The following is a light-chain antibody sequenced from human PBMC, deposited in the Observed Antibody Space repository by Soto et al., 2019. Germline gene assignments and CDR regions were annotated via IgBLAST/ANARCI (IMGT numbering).Light chain of an antibody. J-gene: IGKJ2*01. V-gene: IGKV2-24*01. CDR1: QSLVHSDGNTY. CDR2: KVS. CDR3: IQATQFPHYT. Sequence: DIVMTQTPLSSPVTRGQPASISCRTSQSLVHSDGNTYLSWLHQRPGQPPRLLIYKVSHRLSGVPDRFSGSGAGPPFTLKISSVEAEDFCVYDCIQATQFPHYTFGLGTKREIK.